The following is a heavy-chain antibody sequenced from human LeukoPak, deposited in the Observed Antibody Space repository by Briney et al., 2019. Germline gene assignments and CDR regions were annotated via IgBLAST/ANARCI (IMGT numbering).Heavy chain of an antibody. CDR2: ISDSGGST. Sequence: QPGGSLRLSCAASGFTFSSYAMSWVRRAPGKGLKWVSAISDSGGSTYYADSVKGRFTISRDNSRNTLYLQMNNLRAEDTAIYYCASQKEKFYDRSGNYWSQGTLVTVSS. CDR3: ASQKEKFYDRSGNY. V-gene: IGHV3-23*01. D-gene: IGHD3-22*01. J-gene: IGHJ4*02. CDR1: GFTFSSYA.